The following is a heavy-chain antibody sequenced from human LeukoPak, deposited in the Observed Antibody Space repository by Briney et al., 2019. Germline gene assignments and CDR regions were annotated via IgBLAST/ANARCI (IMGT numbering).Heavy chain of an antibody. CDR1: GFTFSSYS. V-gene: IGHV3-48*01. Sequence: GGSLRLSCAASGFTFSSYSMNWVRQAPGKGLEWVSSISSSSSTIYYADSVKGRFTISRDNAKNSLYLQMNSLRAEDTAVYYCARSRYDVVYFDYRGQGTLVTVSS. D-gene: IGHD5-12*01. CDR3: ARSRYDVVYFDY. J-gene: IGHJ4*02. CDR2: ISSSSSTI.